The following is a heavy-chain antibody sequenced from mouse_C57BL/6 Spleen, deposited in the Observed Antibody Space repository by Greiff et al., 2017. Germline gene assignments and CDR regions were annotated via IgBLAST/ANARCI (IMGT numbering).Heavy chain of an antibody. V-gene: IGHV2-4*01. J-gene: IGHJ4*01. CDR3: AKTGNYYAMDY. CDR1: GFSLTSYG. Sequence: VQLQQSGPGLVQPSQSLSITCTVSGFSLTSYGVHWVRQPPGKGLAWLGVIWSGGSTDYNAAFISRLSISKDNTKSQVFIKMNSLQADDTAIYYCAKTGNYYAMDYWGQGTSVTVSS. CDR2: IWSGGST. D-gene: IGHD4-1*01.